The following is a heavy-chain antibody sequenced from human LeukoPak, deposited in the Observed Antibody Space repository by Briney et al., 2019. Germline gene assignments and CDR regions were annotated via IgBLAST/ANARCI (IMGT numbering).Heavy chain of an antibody. CDR1: GFIFSDYY. CDR2: ISETGSTI. J-gene: IGHJ4*02. CDR3: VTDYGGD. D-gene: IGHD4-23*01. V-gene: IGHV3-11*04. Sequence: GGSLRLSCAASGFIFSDYYVTWIRQAPGKGLEWVSYISETGSTIHYAASVKGRFTVSRDNAKNSLYLEMNSLRPEDTGVYYCVTDYGGDWGQGTLVTVSS.